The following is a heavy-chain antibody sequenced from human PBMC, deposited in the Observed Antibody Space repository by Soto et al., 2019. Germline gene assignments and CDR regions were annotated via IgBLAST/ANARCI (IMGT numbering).Heavy chain of an antibody. J-gene: IGHJ4*02. CDR2: ISAYNGNT. CDR3: AREDCTGGRCSRSFVF. Sequence: ASVKVSCKASGYTFTSYGISWVRQAPGQGLEWMGWISAYNGNTNYAQKLQGRVTMTTDTSTSTAYMELRSLRSDDKAVYYCAREDCTGGRCSRSFVFWGQGTLVT. D-gene: IGHD2-15*01. CDR1: GYTFTSYG. V-gene: IGHV1-18*04.